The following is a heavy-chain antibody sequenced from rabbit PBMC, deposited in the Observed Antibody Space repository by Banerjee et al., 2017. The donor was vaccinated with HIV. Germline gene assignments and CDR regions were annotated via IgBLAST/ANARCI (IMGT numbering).Heavy chain of an antibody. CDR2: IDTGSSGFT. Sequence: QSLEESGGDLVKPGASLTLTCTASGVSFSSSSYMCWVRQAPGKGLEWIACIDTGSSGFTYFATWAKGRFTISTTSSTTVTLQMTSLTAADTATYVCARDLVAVIGWNFNLWGQGTLVTDS. J-gene: IGHJ4*01. CDR3: ARDLVAVIGWNFNL. D-gene: IGHD1-1*01. V-gene: IGHV1S40*01. CDR1: GVSFSSSSY.